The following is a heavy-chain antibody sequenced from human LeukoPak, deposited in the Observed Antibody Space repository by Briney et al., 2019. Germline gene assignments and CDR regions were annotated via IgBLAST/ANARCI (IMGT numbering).Heavy chain of an antibody. CDR3: TRAQYYDFWSGYYMDV. CDR2: IRSKAYSGTT. V-gene: IGHV3-49*03. Sequence: PGGSLRLSCTASVFTFDDYAMSWFRQAPGKGLEWVGFIRSKAYSGTTEYAASVKGRFTISRDDSKSIAYLQMNSLKTEDTAVYYCTRAQYYDFWSGYYMDVWGKGTTVTVSS. D-gene: IGHD3-3*01. CDR1: VFTFDDYA. J-gene: IGHJ6*03.